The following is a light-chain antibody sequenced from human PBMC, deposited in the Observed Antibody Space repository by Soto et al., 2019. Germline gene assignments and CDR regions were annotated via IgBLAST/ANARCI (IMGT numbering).Light chain of an antibody. CDR2: GAS. CDR3: QKRSNWPFT. CDR1: QSVSSSY. V-gene: IGKV3D-20*02. J-gene: IGKJ3*01. Sequence: EIVLTQSPGTLSLSPGESATLSCRASQSVSSSYLAWYQQKPGQAPRLLIYGASTRATSIPDRLSGSGSGTDFNLTISRLEPEDFAVYYCQKRSNWPFTFGPGTKVDIK.